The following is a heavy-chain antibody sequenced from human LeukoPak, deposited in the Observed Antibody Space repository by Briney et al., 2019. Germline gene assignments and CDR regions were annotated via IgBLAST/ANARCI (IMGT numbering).Heavy chain of an antibody. V-gene: IGHV1-18*01. D-gene: IGHD3-9*01. Sequence: ASVKVSCKASGYTFTSYGISWVRQAPGQGLEWMGWISAYNGNTNYAQKLQGRVTMTTDTSTSTAYMELRSLRSGDTAVYYCARDSYYDILTGSGADYWGQGTLVTVSS. CDR3: ARDSYYDILTGSGADY. CDR1: GYTFTSYG. J-gene: IGHJ4*02. CDR2: ISAYNGNT.